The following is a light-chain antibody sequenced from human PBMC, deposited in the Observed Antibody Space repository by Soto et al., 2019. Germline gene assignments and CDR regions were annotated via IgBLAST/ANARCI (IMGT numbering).Light chain of an antibody. CDR1: QTLSSSY. Sequence: EIVLTQSPGTLSLSPGERATLSCWASQTLSSSYLAWYQQKPGQAPRLLIYGASSRATGIPDRFSGSGSGTDFTLTISRLEPEDFAVYFCQHYGSSPYTFGQGSKREIK. V-gene: IGKV3-20*01. J-gene: IGKJ2*01. CDR3: QHYGSSPYT. CDR2: GAS.